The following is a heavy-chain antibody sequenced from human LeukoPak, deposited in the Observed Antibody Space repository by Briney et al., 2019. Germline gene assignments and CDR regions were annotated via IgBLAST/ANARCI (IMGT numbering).Heavy chain of an antibody. J-gene: IGHJ6*04. CDR2: ISDSGGST. V-gene: IGHV3-23*01. D-gene: IGHD2-15*01. CDR1: GFTFSSYA. Sequence: GGSLRLSCTASGFTFSSYAMSWVRQAPGKGLERVSTISDSGGSTYYADSVKGRFTISRDNSKNTLYLQMNSLRAEDTAVYYCAKDKPSPGWRAWYMDVWGKGTTVTVSS. CDR3: AKDKPSPGWRAWYMDV.